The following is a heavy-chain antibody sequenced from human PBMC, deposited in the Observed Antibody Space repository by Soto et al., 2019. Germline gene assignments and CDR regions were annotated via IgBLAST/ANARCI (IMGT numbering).Heavy chain of an antibody. J-gene: IGHJ4*02. CDR3: ARDHRWAFDY. D-gene: IGHD3-16*01. CDR2: IGLHSGTI. CDR1: GFTFDSYA. Sequence: EVQLVASGGGLVQPGGNLRLSCVASGFTFDSYAMNWVRQAPGKGLEWLSYIGLHSGTIEYSDSVEGRFTISRDDGKSSLYLQMNSLIDEDTAVYFCARDHRWAFDYWGRGTLVTVTS. V-gene: IGHV3-48*02.